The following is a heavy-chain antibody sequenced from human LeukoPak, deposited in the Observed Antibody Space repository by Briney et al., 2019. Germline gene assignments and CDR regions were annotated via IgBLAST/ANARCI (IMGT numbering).Heavy chain of an antibody. CDR1: GFTFSSHW. CDR2: INQDGSEK. Sequence: GGSLRLSCVASGFTFSSHWMTWVRQAPGKGLEWVATINQDGSEKYYVDSVKGRFTISRDNAKNSLYLQMNSLRAEDTAVYYCARGAYSSGWAYFDHWGQGTLVTVSS. CDR3: ARGAYSSGWAYFDH. J-gene: IGHJ4*02. D-gene: IGHD6-19*01. V-gene: IGHV3-7*01.